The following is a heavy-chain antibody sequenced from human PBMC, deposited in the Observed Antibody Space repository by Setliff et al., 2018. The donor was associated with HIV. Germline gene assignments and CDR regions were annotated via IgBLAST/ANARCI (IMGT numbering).Heavy chain of an antibody. J-gene: IGHJ4*02. CDR2: MYYSGNT. CDR1: GGSISSHY. Sequence: SETLSLTCTVSGGSISSHYWSWIRQPPGKGLEWIGYMYYSGNTNYNPSLKSPVAISVDTSKNQFSLKLTSVTAADTAVYYCAREDSSYHYFDYWGQGMLVTVSS. CDR3: AREDSSYHYFDY. V-gene: IGHV4-4*08. D-gene: IGHD6-6*01.